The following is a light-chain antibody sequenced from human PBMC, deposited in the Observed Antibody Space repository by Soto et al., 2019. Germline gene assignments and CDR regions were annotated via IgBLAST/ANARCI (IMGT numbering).Light chain of an antibody. CDR3: QQRISWPYT. CDR1: ESVSSY. Sequence: EIVLTQSPATLSLSPGERATLSCRASESVSSYLGWYQQKPGQAPRLLIYDASNRATGIPARFSGSWSGTDFTLTITSLEPEDFAVSYCQQRISWPYTFGQGTKLEIK. J-gene: IGKJ2*01. CDR2: DAS. V-gene: IGKV3-11*01.